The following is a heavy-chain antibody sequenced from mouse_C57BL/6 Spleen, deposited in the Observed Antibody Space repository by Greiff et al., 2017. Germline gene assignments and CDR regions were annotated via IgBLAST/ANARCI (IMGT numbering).Heavy chain of an antibody. J-gene: IGHJ4*01. V-gene: IGHV1-76*01. Sequence: VQLQQSGAELVRPGASVKLSCKASGYTFTDYYINWVKQRPGQGLEWIARIYPGSGNTYYNEKFKGKATLTAEKSSSTAYMQLSSLTSEDSAVYFCARGGYYGSSDYAMDYWGQGTSVTVSS. CDR3: ARGGYYGSSDYAMDY. CDR1: GYTFTDYY. CDR2: IYPGSGNT. D-gene: IGHD1-1*01.